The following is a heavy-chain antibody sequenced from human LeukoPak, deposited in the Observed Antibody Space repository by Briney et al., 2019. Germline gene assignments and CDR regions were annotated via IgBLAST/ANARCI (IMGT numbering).Heavy chain of an antibody. CDR1: GFTFDDYG. V-gene: IGHV3-20*04. Sequence: PGGSLRLSCAASGFTFDDYGMSWVRQAPGKGLGWVSGINWNGGSTGYADSVKGRFTISRDNAKNSLYLQMNSLRAEDTALYYCARAGYCSSTSCYVGYWGQGTLVTVSS. J-gene: IGHJ4*02. CDR2: INWNGGST. CDR3: ARAGYCSSTSCYVGY. D-gene: IGHD2-2*03.